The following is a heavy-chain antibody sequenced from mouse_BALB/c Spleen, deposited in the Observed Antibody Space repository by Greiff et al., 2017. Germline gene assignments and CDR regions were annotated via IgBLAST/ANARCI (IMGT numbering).Heavy chain of an antibody. Sequence: QVQLQQSGAELAKPGASVKMSCKASGYTFTSYWMHWVKQRPGQGLEWIGYINPSTGYTEYNQKFKDKATLTADKSSSTAYMQLSSLTSEDSAVYFCEREYGNAMDDGGQGTAVTVAA. CDR3: EREYGNAMDD. J-gene: IGHJ4*01. D-gene: IGHD2-10*02. V-gene: IGHV1-7*01. CDR2: INPSTGYT. CDR1: GYTFTSYW.